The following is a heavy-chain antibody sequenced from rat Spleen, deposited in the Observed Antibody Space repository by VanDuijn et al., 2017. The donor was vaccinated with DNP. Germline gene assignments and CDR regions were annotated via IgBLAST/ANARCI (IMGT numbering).Heavy chain of an antibody. CDR1: GFTFSNYY. J-gene: IGHJ1*01. CDR2: ISTGGGNT. D-gene: IGHD1-10*01. CDR3: TRDLVTTTNYWYFDF. Sequence: EVQLVESGGGLVQPGRSMKLSCAASGFTFSNYYMAWVRQAPTKGLEWVASISTGGGNTYYRDSVKGRFTISRDNAKSTLYLQMNSLRSEDTATYYCTRDLVTTTNYWYFDFWGPGTMVTVSS. V-gene: IGHV5-25*01.